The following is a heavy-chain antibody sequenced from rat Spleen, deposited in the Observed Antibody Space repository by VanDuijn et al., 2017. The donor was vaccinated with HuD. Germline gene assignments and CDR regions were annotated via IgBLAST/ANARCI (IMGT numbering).Heavy chain of an antibody. J-gene: IGHJ2*01. V-gene: IGHV5-29*01. CDR3: ARQGRPLGFDY. D-gene: IGHD3-1*01. CDR2: ISYDGSST. CDR1: GFTFSDYY. Sequence: EVQLVESDGGLVQPGRSLKLSCAASGFTFSDYYMAWVRQAPTKGLEWVATISYDGSSTYYRDSVKGRFTISRDNAKSTLYLQMDSLRSEDTATYYCARQGRPLGFDYWGQGVMVTVSS.